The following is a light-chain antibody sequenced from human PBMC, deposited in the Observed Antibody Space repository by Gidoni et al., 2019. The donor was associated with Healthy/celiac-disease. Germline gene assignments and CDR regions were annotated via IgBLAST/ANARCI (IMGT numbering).Light chain of an antibody. Sequence: EIVLTQSPATLSLSPGERATLSCSASQSVSSYLAWYQQKPGQAPRLLSYDASNRATGIPARFRGSGSGTDFTLTISSLEPEDFAVYYCQQRSNWLTFGGGTKVEIK. CDR1: QSVSSY. J-gene: IGKJ4*01. CDR3: QQRSNWLT. V-gene: IGKV3-11*01. CDR2: DAS.